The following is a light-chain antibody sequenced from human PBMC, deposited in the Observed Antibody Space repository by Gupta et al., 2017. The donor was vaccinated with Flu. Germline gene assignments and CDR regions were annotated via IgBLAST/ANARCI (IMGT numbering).Light chain of an antibody. CDR1: NIGSES. Sequence: SYVLTQQPSVSVAPGQTARIPCGGNNIGSESVHWYQQKPGQAPVLVVYDDSDRPSGIPERFSGSNSGNTATLTISRVEAGDEADYYCQVWDSGSDHEVFGPGTKVTVL. CDR2: DDS. J-gene: IGLJ1*01. CDR3: QVWDSGSDHEV. V-gene: IGLV3-21*02.